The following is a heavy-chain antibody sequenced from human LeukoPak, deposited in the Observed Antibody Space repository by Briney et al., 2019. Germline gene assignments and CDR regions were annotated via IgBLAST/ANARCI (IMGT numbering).Heavy chain of an antibody. D-gene: IGHD5-12*01. J-gene: IGHJ4*02. CDR3: AGTYSGYPWRADY. CDR2: IYYSGST. V-gene: IGHV4-59*01. Sequence: SETLSLTCTVSGGSISSYYWSWIRQPPGKGLEWIGYIYYSGSTNYNPSLKSRVTISVDTSKNQFSLKLSSVTAADTAVYYCAGTYSGYPWRADYWGQGTLVTVSS. CDR1: GGSISSYY.